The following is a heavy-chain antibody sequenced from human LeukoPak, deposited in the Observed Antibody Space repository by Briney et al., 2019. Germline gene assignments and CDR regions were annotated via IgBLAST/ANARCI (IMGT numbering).Heavy chain of an antibody. V-gene: IGHV3-33*01. J-gene: IGHJ4*02. Sequence: PGGSLRLPCAASGFMFSNYGMHWVRQAPGKGLEWVAVIWYDGSNEYYADSVKGRFTISRDSSKNTLYLQMNSLRPEDTAVYYCARALPDYYDGSGYYDYWGQGTLVTVSS. D-gene: IGHD3-22*01. CDR1: GFMFSNYG. CDR2: IWYDGSNE. CDR3: ARALPDYYDGSGYYDY.